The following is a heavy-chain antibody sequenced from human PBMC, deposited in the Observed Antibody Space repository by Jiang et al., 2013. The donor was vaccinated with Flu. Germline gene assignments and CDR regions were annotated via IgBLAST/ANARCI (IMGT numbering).Heavy chain of an antibody. D-gene: IGHD1-26*01. CDR3: ARGPFGRGY. Sequence: GPGLVKPSETLSLTCTVSGGSISSYYWSWIRQPPGKGLEWIGYIYYSGSTNYNPSLKSRVTISVDTSKNQFSLKLSSVTAADTAVYYCARGPFGRGYWGQGTLVTVSS. CDR1: GGSISSYY. J-gene: IGHJ4*02. CDR2: IYYSGST. V-gene: IGHV4-59*01.